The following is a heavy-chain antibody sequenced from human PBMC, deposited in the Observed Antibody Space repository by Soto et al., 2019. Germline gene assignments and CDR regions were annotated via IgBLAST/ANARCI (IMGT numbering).Heavy chain of an antibody. Sequence: QVQLPESGSGLVKPSQTLVLTCTVSGDSISRDGSSWSWLRQPPGKGLGGIGYIYHSWATYYNPSLKSRVTTSVDKSKNQFSLSLASVTAADTAVYYCAREMSYYFDSWGHGTLVTVSS. J-gene: IGHJ4*01. CDR3: AREMSYYFDS. V-gene: IGHV4-30-2*01. CDR2: IYHSWAT. CDR1: GDSISRDGSS.